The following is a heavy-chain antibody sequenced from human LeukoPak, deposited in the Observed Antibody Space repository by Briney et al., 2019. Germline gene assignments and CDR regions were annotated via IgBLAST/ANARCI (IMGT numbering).Heavy chain of an antibody. D-gene: IGHD3-16*01. CDR1: GFTFSSYS. CDR2: ISSSSSYI. J-gene: IGHJ4*02. V-gene: IGHV3-21*01. Sequence: PGGSLRLSCAASGFTFSSYSMKWVRQAPGKGLEWVSSISSSSSYIYYADSVKGRFTISRDNAKNSLYLQMNSLRAEDTAVYYCARRPRGGTEGDYWGQGTLVTVSS. CDR3: ARRPRGGTEGDY.